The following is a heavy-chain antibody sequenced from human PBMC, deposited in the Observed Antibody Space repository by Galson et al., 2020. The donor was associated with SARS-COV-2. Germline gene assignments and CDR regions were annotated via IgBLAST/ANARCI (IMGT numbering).Heavy chain of an antibody. CDR1: GFILSNYD. V-gene: IGHV3-23*01. Sequence: GESLKISCVVSGFILSNYDVSWVRQAPGQGLEWISVITYNDDVAHYAESVKGRFTVSRDNSKNTVYLQMNSLRAEDSARYFCAKHRERCHDYWGQGTMVVVSS. CDR3: AKHRERCHDY. CDR2: ITYNDDVA. J-gene: IGHJ4*02.